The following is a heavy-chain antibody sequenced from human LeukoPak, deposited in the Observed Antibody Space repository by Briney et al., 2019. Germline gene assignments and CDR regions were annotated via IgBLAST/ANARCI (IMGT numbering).Heavy chain of an antibody. Sequence: GGSLRLSCAVSGITLSNYGMSWVRQAPGKGLEWVAGISDSGGRTNYADSVEGRFTISRDNPKNTLYLQMNSLRAKDTAVYFCAKRGVVIRVILVGFHKEAYYFDSWGQGALVTVSS. J-gene: IGHJ4*02. CDR1: GITLSNYG. CDR3: AKRGVVIRVILVGFHKEAYYFDS. V-gene: IGHV3-23*01. D-gene: IGHD3-22*01. CDR2: ISDSGGRT.